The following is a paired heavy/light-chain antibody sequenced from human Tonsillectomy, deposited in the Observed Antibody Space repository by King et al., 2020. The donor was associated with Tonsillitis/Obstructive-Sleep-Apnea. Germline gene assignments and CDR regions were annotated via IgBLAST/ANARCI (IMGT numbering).Light chain of an antibody. J-gene: IGKJ4*01. CDR3: QQANSFPVT. CDR2: AAS. CDR1: QDVGSW. V-gene: IGKV1-12*01. Sequence: DIQMTQSPSSVSASVGDRVTITCRASQDVGSWLAWYQQKPGKAPKLLIYAASSLQSGVPSRFSGSGSGTDFTLTISRLHPEDFATYYCQQANSFPVTFGGGTKVEIK.
Heavy chain of an antibody. J-gene: IGHJ4*02. Sequence: QVQLQESGPGLVKPSGTLSLTCAVSVASISNNNWWSWVRQTPGKGLEWIGEIYHSGSTNYNPSLKSRVDISVDKSRNQFSLKLSSVTAADTAVYYCARKSAPSDSGWYANFDYWGQGTLVMVSA. CDR2: IYHSGST. CDR3: ARKSAPSDSGWYANFDY. CDR1: VASISNNNW. V-gene: IGHV4-4*02. D-gene: IGHD6-13*01.